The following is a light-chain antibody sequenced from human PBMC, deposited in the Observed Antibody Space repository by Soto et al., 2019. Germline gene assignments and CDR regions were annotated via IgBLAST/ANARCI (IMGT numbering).Light chain of an antibody. Sequence: DVVMTQSPLSLPVTLGQPASISCRSSQSIVYSDGNTYLNWFQHRKRQSPRHLIHSISNRESGVPDRFSGSGSDTDFTLKVSRVEAEDVGVYYGMQGARWLPGMVGQGTKVDSK. V-gene: IGKV2-30*01. CDR1: QSIVYSDGNTY. CDR3: MQGARWLPGM. CDR2: SIS. J-gene: IGKJ1*01.